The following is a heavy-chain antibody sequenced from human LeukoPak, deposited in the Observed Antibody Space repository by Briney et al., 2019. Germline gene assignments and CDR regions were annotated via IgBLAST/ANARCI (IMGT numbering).Heavy chain of an antibody. CDR3: ARPNRLLGLFDY. CDR2: IYYSGST. J-gene: IGHJ4*02. V-gene: IGHV4-39*01. Sequence: PSETLSLTCTVSGGSISSSSYYWGWIRQPPGKGLEWIGSIYYSGSTYYNPSLKSRVTISVDTSKNQFSLKLSSVTAADTAVYYCARPNRLLGLFDYWGQGTLVTVSS. CDR1: GGSISSSSYY. D-gene: IGHD6-25*01.